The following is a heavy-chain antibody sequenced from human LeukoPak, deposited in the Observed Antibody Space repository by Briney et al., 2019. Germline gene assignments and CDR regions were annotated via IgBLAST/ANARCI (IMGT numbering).Heavy chain of an antibody. CDR2: INSDGSST. V-gene: IGHV3-74*01. CDR3: ARVNTGNWYFDL. CDR1: GFTFSSYW. Sequence: AGGSLRLSCAASGFTFSSYWMHWVRQAPGKGLVWVSRINSDGSSTSYADSVKGRFTISRDNAKNTLYLQMNSLRAEDTALYFCARVNTGNWYFDLWGRGTLVTVSS. D-gene: IGHD3-10*01. J-gene: IGHJ2*01.